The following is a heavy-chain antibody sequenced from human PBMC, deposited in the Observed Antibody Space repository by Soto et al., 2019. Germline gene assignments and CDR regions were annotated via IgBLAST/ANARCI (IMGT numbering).Heavy chain of an antibody. CDR3: TTYPLNWNANDAFDI. CDR2: IKSKTDGGTT. J-gene: IGHJ3*02. Sequence: GGSLRLSCAASGFTFSNAWMSWVRQAPGKGLEWVGRIKSKTDGGTTDYAAPVKGRFTISRDDSKNTLYLQMNSLKTEDTAVYYCTTYPLNWNANDAFDIWGQGTMVTVSS. CDR1: GFTFSNAW. D-gene: IGHD1-1*01. V-gene: IGHV3-15*01.